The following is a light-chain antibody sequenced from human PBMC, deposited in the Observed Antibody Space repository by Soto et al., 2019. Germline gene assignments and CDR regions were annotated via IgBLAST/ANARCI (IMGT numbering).Light chain of an antibody. CDR1: QSVSSSY. CDR3: QQSGSSPPSWT. J-gene: IGKJ1*01. Sequence: ETVLTQSPGTLSLSPGERATLSCRASQSVSSSYLAWYQQKPGQAPRLLIYGASSRATGIPDRFSGRGSGTDFTLTISVLQPEDFAAHYCQQSGSSPPSWTFGQGTKVEIK. V-gene: IGKV3-20*01. CDR2: GAS.